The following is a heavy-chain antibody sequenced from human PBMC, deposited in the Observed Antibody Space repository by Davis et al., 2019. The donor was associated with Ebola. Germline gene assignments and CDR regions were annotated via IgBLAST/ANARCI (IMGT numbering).Heavy chain of an antibody. D-gene: IGHD3-22*01. CDR2: ISYDGSNK. V-gene: IGHV3-30*04. J-gene: IGHJ3*02. Sequence: GESLKISCAASGFTFSSYAMHWVRQAPGKGLEWVAVISYDGSNKYYADSVEGRFTISRDNSKKTLYLQMNSLRAEDTALYYCAKGDLRITMKLVVKGGFDIWGQGTMVTVSS. CDR1: GFTFSSYA. CDR3: AKGDLRITMKLVVKGGFDI.